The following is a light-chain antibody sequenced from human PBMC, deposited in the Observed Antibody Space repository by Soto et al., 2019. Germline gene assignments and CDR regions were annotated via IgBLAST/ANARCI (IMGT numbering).Light chain of an antibody. CDR2: DVS. V-gene: IGLV2-14*03. J-gene: IGLJ2*01. CDR3: SSYTSTSTLV. Sequence: QSVLTQPASVSGSPGQSITISCTGTSSDIGAYNYVSWYQQHPGKAPKLMIYDVSSRPSGVSNRFSGSKSGYTASLTISGLQAEDEADYYCSSYTSTSTLVFGGGTKLTVL. CDR1: SSDIGAYNY.